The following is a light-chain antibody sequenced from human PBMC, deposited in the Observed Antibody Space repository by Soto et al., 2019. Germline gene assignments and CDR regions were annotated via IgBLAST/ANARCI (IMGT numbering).Light chain of an antibody. CDR2: AAS. CDR3: QQSYSSPRT. J-gene: IGKJ1*01. V-gene: IGKV1-39*01. Sequence: EIQMTQSPSSLSASVEYRVIITCRASQSISNHLNWYQQKPGKAPKLLIFAASSLQSGVPSRFSGSRSGPDFTLTISSLQPEDFAIYYCQQSYSSPRTFGQGSKA. CDR1: QSISNH.